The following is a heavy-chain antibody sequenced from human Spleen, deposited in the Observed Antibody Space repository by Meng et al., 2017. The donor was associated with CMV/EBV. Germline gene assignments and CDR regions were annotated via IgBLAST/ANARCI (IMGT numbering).Heavy chain of an antibody. D-gene: IGHD5/OR15-5a*01. CDR1: GFTFSDHY. Sequence: GESLKISCAASGFTFSDHYMDWVRQAPGKGLEWVGRVRSKVSSYSKEYAASVKGRFTISRDDSQNSFYLQMNSLETEDTGVYFCARPNSVAWGSFFDYWGQGAPVTVSS. V-gene: IGHV3-72*01. J-gene: IGHJ4*02. CDR2: VRSKVSSYSK. CDR3: ARPNSVAWGSFFDY.